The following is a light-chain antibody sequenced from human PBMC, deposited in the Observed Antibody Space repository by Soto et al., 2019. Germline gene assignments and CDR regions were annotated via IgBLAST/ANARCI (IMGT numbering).Light chain of an antibody. CDR2: EGS. CDR1: SSDVGSYNL. J-gene: IGLJ1*01. Sequence: QSVLTQPASVSGSPGQSITISCTGTSSDVGSYNLVSWYQQHPGKAPKLMIYEGSKRPSGVSNRFSGSKSGNTASLTISGLQAEDEADYDCCSYAGSSTVFGTGTKVTVL. V-gene: IGLV2-23*03. CDR3: CSYAGSSTV.